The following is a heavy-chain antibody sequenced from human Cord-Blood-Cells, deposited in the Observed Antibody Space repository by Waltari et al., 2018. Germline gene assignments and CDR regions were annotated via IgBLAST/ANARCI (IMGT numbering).Heavy chain of an antibody. J-gene: IGHJ3*02. Sequence: VQLVQSGAEVKKPGSSVKVSCKASGGTFSSYAISWVRQAPGQGLEWMGGIIPIFGTANYAQKFQGRVTITADKSTSTAYMELSSLRSEDTAVYYCAREGGYCTNGVCYTGAAFDIWGQGTMVTVSS. V-gene: IGHV1-69*06. D-gene: IGHD2-8*01. CDR3: AREGGYCTNGVCYTGAAFDI. CDR1: GGTFSSYA. CDR2: IIPIFGTA.